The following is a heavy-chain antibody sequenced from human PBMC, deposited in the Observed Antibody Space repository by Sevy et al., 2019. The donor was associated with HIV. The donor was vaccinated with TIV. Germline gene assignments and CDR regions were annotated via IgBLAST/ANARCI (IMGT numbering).Heavy chain of an antibody. Sequence: GESLKIPCAASGFTFSSYEMNWVRQAPGKGPEWVSYISSDGTTIYYADSVKGRFTISRDNAQTSVSLQMNSLRAEDTAVYYCARDLDDNSGYYYGAIDYWGQGTLVTVSS. CDR2: ISSDGTTI. CDR3: ARDLDDNSGYYYGAIDY. V-gene: IGHV3-48*03. D-gene: IGHD3-22*01. J-gene: IGHJ4*02. CDR1: GFTFSSYE.